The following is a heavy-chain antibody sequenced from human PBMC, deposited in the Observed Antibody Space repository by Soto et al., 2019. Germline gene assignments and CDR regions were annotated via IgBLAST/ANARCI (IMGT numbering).Heavy chain of an antibody. CDR2: IYPGDHET. D-gene: IGHD6-13*01. CDR3: ARSPRSSPSFDF. V-gene: IGHV5-51*01. Sequence: GESLKISCQCSGYTFSNFWIGWVRQLPGQGLKWMGIIYPGDHETRYSPSFLGKVTISAETSINTAYLQWSSLEASDSAFYFRARSPRSSPSFDFWGQGALVTVSS. J-gene: IGHJ4*02. CDR1: GYTFSNFW.